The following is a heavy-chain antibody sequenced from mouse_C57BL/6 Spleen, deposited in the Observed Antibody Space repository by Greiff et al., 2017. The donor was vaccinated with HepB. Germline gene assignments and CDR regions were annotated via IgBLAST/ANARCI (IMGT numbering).Heavy chain of an antibody. Sequence: EVHLVESGPGLVKPSQSLSLTCSVTGYSITSGYYWNWIRQFPGNKLEWMGYISYDGSNNYNPSLKNRISITRDTSKNQFFLKLNSVTTEDTATYYCARGATVVTNGFDYWGQGTTLTVSS. CDR3: ARGATVVTNGFDY. J-gene: IGHJ2*01. D-gene: IGHD1-1*01. CDR1: GYSITSGYY. V-gene: IGHV3-6*01. CDR2: ISYDGSN.